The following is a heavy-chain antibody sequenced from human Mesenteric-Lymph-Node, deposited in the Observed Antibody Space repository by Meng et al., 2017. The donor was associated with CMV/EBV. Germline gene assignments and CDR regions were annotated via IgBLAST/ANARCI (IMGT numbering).Heavy chain of an antibody. D-gene: IGHD4-23*01. V-gene: IGHV4-34*01. CDR2: INHSGST. J-gene: IGHJ4*02. Sequence: VQLQQWGAGLLKPPETLSLTCAVYGGSFSGYYWSWIRQPPGKGLEWIGEINHSGSTNYNPSLKSRVTISVDTSKNQFSLKLSSVTAADTAVYYCARHQRWLKSEGGFNYWGQGTLVTVSS. CDR1: GGSFSGYY. CDR3: ARHQRWLKSEGGFNY.